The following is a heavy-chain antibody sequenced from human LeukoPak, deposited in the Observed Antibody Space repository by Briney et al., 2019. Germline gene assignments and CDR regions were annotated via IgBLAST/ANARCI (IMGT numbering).Heavy chain of an antibody. V-gene: IGHV2-5*01. CDR1: GFSLSTSEVG. J-gene: IGHJ4*02. CDR2: IYWNDDK. Sequence: SGPTLVKPTQTLTLTCTFSGFSLSTSEVGVGLIRQPPGKALEWLALIYWNDDKRYSPSLKSRLTITKDTSKNQVVLTMTNMDPVDTATYYCAHTSYCSSTSCYYYWGQGTLVTVSS. CDR3: AHTSYCSSTSCYYY. D-gene: IGHD2-2*01.